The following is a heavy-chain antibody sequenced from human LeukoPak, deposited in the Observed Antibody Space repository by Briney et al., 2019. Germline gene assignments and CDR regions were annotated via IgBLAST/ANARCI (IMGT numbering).Heavy chain of an antibody. CDR3: AKVKTDSSGYYPNSYFDY. Sequence: GGSLRLSCAASGFIFSSYEINWVRQAPGKGLEWVSAISGSGGSTYYADSVKGRFTISRDNSKNTLYLQMNSLRAEDTAVYYCAKVKTDSSGYYPNSYFDYWGQGTLVTVSS. CDR1: GFIFSSYE. V-gene: IGHV3-23*01. CDR2: ISGSGGST. D-gene: IGHD3-22*01. J-gene: IGHJ4*02.